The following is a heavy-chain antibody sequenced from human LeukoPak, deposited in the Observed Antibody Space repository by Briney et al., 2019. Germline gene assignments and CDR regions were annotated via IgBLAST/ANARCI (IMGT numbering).Heavy chain of an antibody. Sequence: GGSLRLSCAASGFSFSDYGMNWVRQAPGKGLEWVSYISSSGSTIFYADSVKGRFTISRDNAKNSLYLQMNSLRAEDTAVYYCARRGIQLWPHDDYWGQGTLVTVSS. D-gene: IGHD5-18*01. CDR1: GFSFSDYG. CDR3: ARRGIQLWPHDDY. V-gene: IGHV3-48*04. CDR2: ISSSGSTI. J-gene: IGHJ4*02.